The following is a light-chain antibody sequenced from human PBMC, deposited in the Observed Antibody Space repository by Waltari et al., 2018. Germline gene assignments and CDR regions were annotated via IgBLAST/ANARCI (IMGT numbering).Light chain of an antibody. J-gene: IGKJ4*01. CDR1: QDVSTW. V-gene: IGKV1-12*01. CDR2: AAS. Sequence: DIQMTQSLSSVSASIGDRVTISCRASQDVSTWVAWYQQKPGKAPNLLISAASSLQSGVPSRFSGSGSGTDFTLTISGLQPEDFTIYFCQQTDSFPLTFGGGTKVELK. CDR3: QQTDSFPLT.